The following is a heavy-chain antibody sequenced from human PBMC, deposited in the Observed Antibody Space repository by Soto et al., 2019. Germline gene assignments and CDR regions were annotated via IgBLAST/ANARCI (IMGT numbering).Heavy chain of an antibody. D-gene: IGHD6-19*01. CDR2: TSSSDSTI. J-gene: IGHJ4*02. CDR3: PRQNGSGWQWLFYY. Sequence: GGSLRLSCTVSGFTFSSYEVNWVRQAPGKGLEWVSYTSSSDSTIYYADSVKGRFTISRDNAKNSLFLQMNSLRAEDTAVYYCPRQNGSGWQWLFYYWGQGTPVTVSS. V-gene: IGHV3-48*03. CDR1: GFTFSSYE.